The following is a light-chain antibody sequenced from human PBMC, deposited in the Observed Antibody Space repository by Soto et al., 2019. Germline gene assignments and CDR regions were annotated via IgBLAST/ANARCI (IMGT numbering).Light chain of an antibody. CDR2: KAS. J-gene: IGKJ1*01. CDR3: QQYNSYLRT. CDR1: QSIGCW. Sequence: DIKMNHSPSTLSASIGDRVTITFRASQSIGCWLAWYQQRPGKAPKLLIYKASSLESGVPSRVSGSGSGTEFTLTIISLQPDDFATYYCQQYNSYLRTFGQGTMVDIK. V-gene: IGKV1-5*03.